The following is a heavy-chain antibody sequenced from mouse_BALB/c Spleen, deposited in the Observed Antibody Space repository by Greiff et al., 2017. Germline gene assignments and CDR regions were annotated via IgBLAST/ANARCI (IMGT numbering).Heavy chain of an antibody. V-gene: IGHV5-4*02. Sequence: EVQLVESGGGLVKPGGSLKLSCAASGFTFSDYYMYWVRQTPGKRLEWVATISDGGSYTYYPDSVKGRFTISRDNAKNNLYLQMSSLKSEDTAMYYCARDAGRAWFAYWGQGTLVTVSA. CDR3: ARDAGRAWFAY. CDR2: ISDGGSYT. CDR1: GFTFSDYY. J-gene: IGHJ3*01.